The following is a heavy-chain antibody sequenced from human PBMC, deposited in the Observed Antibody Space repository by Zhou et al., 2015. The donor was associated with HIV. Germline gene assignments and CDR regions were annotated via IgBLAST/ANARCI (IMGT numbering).Heavy chain of an antibody. CDR2: INPNSGGT. CDR1: GYTFTGYY. D-gene: IGHD2-2*01. Sequence: QVQLVQSGAEVKKPGASVKVSCKASGYTFTGYYMHWVRQAPGQGLEWMGRINPNSGGTNYAQKFQGRVTMTRDTSISTAYMELSRLRSDDTAVYYCARVSLAVVVPAPNWFDPWGQGTLVTVSS. CDR3: ARVSLAVVVPAPNWFDP. V-gene: IGHV1-2*06. J-gene: IGHJ5*02.